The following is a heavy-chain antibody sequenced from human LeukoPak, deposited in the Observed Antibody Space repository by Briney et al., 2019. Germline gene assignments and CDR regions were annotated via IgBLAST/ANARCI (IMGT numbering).Heavy chain of an antibody. J-gene: IGHJ3*02. CDR2: IYSGGST. CDR1: GFTVSSNY. V-gene: IGHV3-53*01. Sequence: SGGSLRLSCAASGFTVSSNYMSWARQAPGKGLEWVSVIYSGGSTYYADSVKGRFTISRDNSKNTLYLQMNSLRAEDTAVYYCARDGPQYYYDSRGTGDAFDIWGQGTMVTVSS. CDR3: ARDGPQYYYDSRGTGDAFDI. D-gene: IGHD3-22*01.